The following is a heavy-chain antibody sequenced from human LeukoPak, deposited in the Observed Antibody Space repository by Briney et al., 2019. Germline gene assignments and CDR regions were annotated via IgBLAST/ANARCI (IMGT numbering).Heavy chain of an antibody. V-gene: IGHV3-48*03. J-gene: IGHJ4*02. Sequence: GGSLRLFCAASGFTFSSYEMNWVRQAPGKGLEWVSYISSSGSTIYYADSVKGRFTISRDNAKNSLYLQMNSLRAEDTAVYYCAREVPQFDYWGQGTLVTVYS. CDR3: AREVPQFDY. CDR1: GFTFSSYE. CDR2: ISSSGSTI.